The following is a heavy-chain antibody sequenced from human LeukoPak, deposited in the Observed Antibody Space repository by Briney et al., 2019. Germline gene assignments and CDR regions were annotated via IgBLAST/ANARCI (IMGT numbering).Heavy chain of an antibody. V-gene: IGHV4-39*01. D-gene: IGHD3-22*01. J-gene: IGHJ6*02. Sequence: PSETLSLTCTVSGGSISSSSYYWGWIRQPRGKGLEWIGSIYYSGSTYYNPSLKSRVTISVDTSKNQFSLKLSSVTAADTAVYYCASPYYYDSSGYPADYYYYGMDVWGQGTTVTVSS. CDR2: IYYSGST. CDR3: ASPYYYDSSGYPADYYYYGMDV. CDR1: GGSISSSSYY.